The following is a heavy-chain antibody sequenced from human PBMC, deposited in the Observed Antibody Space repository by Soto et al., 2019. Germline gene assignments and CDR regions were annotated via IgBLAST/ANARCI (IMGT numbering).Heavy chain of an antibody. J-gene: IGHJ4*02. CDR1: GFTSSNYA. CDR2: ISSDGSEK. D-gene: IGHD4-17*01. Sequence: PGGSLRLSCVASGFTSSNYAMHWVRQAPGKGLGWVAVISSDGSEKYYLDSVRDRFTISRDNSKNTLYLQMNNLRPEDTAMYYCANSWTTLTTGFDFWGQGALVTVSS. CDR3: ANSWTTLTTGFDF. V-gene: IGHV3-30*18.